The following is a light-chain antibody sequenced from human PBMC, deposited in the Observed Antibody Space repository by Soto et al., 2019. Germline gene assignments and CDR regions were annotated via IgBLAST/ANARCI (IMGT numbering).Light chain of an antibody. CDR1: SSNIGAGYD. V-gene: IGLV1-40*01. J-gene: IGLJ3*02. CDR3: QSYDSSPSASWV. CDR2: GNS. Sequence: QSVLTQPPSVSGAPGQRVTISCTGSSSNIGAGYDVHWYQQLPGTAPKLLIYGNSNRPSGVPDRFSGSKSGTSASLAITGHQAEDEADYYCQSYDSSPSASWVCGGGTKLTVL.